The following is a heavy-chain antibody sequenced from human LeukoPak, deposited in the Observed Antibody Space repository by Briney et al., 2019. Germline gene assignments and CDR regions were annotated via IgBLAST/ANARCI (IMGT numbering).Heavy chain of an antibody. V-gene: IGHV4-59*12. CDR3: ARGRAFLGGSTTFDY. Sequence: SETLSLTCTVSGGSISSYYWSWIRQPPGRGLEWIGYIYYSGSTNYNPSLKSRVTISVDTSKNQFSLKLSSVTAADTAVYYCARGRAFLGGSTTFDYWGQGTLVTVSS. CDR2: IYYSGST. D-gene: IGHD3-3*01. CDR1: GGSISSYY. J-gene: IGHJ4*02.